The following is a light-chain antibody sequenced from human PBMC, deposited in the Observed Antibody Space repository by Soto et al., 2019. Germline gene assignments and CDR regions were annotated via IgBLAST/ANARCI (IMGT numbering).Light chain of an antibody. CDR1: QDIRND. CDR3: QQANSFPIT. CDR2: AAS. V-gene: IGKV1-17*01. Sequence: IQRTQSPSSLSSIPGDRVTLACRASQDIRNDLGWYKQKPGKAPKLLIYAASSLQSGVPSRFRGSGSGTDFTLTISSLQPEDFETYYCQQANSFPITFGQGTRLEIK. J-gene: IGKJ5*01.